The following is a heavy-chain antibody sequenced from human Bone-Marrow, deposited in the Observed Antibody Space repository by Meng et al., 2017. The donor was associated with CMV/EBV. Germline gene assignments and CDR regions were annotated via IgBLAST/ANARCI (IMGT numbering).Heavy chain of an antibody. CDR1: GDSVSSDSGA. CDR3: ARAPTGSYPDY. J-gene: IGHJ4*01. V-gene: IGHV6-1*01. CDR2: TYYRSQWKT. Sequence: SQTLSLTRAISGDSVSSDSGAWNWIRQSPSRGLEWLGRTYYRSQWKTDYAVSVKSRMTIKSDTSKNQFSLQMNSVTPEDTAVYYCARAPTGSYPDYWGHGTLVTVSS. D-gene: IGHD3-16*02.